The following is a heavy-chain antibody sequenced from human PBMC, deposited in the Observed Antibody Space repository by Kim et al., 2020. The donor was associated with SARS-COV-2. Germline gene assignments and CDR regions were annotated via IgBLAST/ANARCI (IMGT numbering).Heavy chain of an antibody. J-gene: IGHJ4*02. CDR1: GGSISSSSYY. D-gene: IGHD3-22*01. V-gene: IGHV4-39*01. CDR2: IYYSGST. Sequence: SETLSLTCTVSGGSISSSSYYWGWIRQPPGKGLEWIGSIYYSGSTYYNPSLKSRVTISVDTSKNQFSLKLSSVTAADTAVYYCARRSLYYYDSSGYYYYFDYWGQGTLVTVSS. CDR3: ARRSLYYYDSSGYYYYFDY.